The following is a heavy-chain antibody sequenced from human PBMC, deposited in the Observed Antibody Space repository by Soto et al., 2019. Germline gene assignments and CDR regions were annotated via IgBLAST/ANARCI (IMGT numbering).Heavy chain of an antibody. V-gene: IGHV1-69*13. J-gene: IGHJ5*02. CDR3: ARSLSGGAYCSGGSCYWFDP. D-gene: IGHD2-15*01. Sequence: SVKVSCKASGGTFSSYAISWVRQAPGQGLEWMGGIIPIFGTANYAQKFQGRVTITADESTSTAYMELSSLRPEDTAVYYCARSLSGGAYCSGGSCYWFDPWGQGTLVTVSS. CDR2: IIPIFGTA. CDR1: GGTFSSYA.